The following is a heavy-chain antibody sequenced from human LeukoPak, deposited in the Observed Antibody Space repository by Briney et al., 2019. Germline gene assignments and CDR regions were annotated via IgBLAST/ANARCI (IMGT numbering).Heavy chain of an antibody. CDR2: IYHSGST. CDR3: ARYIAVTAFDI. J-gene: IGHJ3*02. D-gene: IGHD6-19*01. Sequence: SQTLSLTCAVSGGSIGSGDYSWSWIRQPPGKGLEWIGYIYHSGSTYYNPSLKSRVTISVDRSKNQFSLKVSSMTAADTAVYYCARYIAVTAFDIWGPETMVTVSS. V-gene: IGHV4-30-2*01. CDR1: GGSIGSGDYS.